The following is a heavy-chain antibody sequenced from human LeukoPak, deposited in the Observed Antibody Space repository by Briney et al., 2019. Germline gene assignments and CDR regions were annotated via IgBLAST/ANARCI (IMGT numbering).Heavy chain of an antibody. Sequence: GGSLRLSCAASGFTVSSSYMSWVRQAPGKGLEWVSVIYSGGTTSYADSVKGRFTISRDNAKNSLYLQMNSLRAEDTAVYYCARDNKWELLGNFDYWGQGTLVTVSS. CDR1: GFTVSSSY. CDR3: ARDNKWELLGNFDY. J-gene: IGHJ4*02. CDR2: IYSGGTT. D-gene: IGHD1-26*01. V-gene: IGHV3-66*01.